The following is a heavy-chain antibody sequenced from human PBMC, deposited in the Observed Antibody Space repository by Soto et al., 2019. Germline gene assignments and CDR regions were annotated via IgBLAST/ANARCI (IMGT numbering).Heavy chain of an antibody. CDR3: VRATAARQRDYSYHYYLHI. V-gene: IGHV1-46*03. D-gene: IGHD6-6*01. Sequence: ASVKVSCKASGYTFINYYIHWVRQAPGQGLEWMGVINPNGGSTVYAQKFQGRVTLTRDTSTSTVYVELSSLRSDDTAVYFCVRATAARQRDYSYHYYLHIWGKGTAVTVSS. J-gene: IGHJ6*03. CDR1: GYTFINYY. CDR2: INPNGGST.